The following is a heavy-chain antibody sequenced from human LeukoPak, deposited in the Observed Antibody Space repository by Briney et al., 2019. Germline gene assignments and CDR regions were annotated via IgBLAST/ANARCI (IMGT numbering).Heavy chain of an antibody. CDR3: AREVIGGNSA. V-gene: IGHV3-21*01. Sequence: PGGSLRLSCAASGFHFSTYNMNWVRQAPGKGLEWVSSIYYADSVKGRFTISRDDAKNSLYLQMNSLRVEDTAVYYCAREVIGGNSALGQGTLVTVSS. D-gene: IGHD4-23*01. CDR2: I. J-gene: IGHJ5*02. CDR1: GFHFSTYN.